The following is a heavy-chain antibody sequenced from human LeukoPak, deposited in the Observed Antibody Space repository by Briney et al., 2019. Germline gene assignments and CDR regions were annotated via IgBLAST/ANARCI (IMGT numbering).Heavy chain of an antibody. CDR1: GYTFTSYG. J-gene: IGHJ4*02. D-gene: IGHD3-22*01. Sequence: ASVKVSCKASGYTFTSYGISWVRQAPGQGREWVGWISAYNGNTNYAQKLQGRVTMTTDTSTSTAYMELRSLRSDDPAVYYCARATDSEIVVVPWYFDYWGQGTLVTVSS. V-gene: IGHV1-18*01. CDR2: ISAYNGNT. CDR3: ARATDSEIVVVPWYFDY.